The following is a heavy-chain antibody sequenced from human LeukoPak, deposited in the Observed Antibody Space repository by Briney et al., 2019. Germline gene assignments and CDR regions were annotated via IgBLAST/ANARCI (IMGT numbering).Heavy chain of an antibody. Sequence: GGSLRLSCAASGFTVSSNYMSWVRQAPGKGLEWVSSISTRGGTTNYADSVKGRFAISRDNSRNTLDLQMNSLRAEDSALYYCAKRKDNRWHATFDYWGQGTLVTVSS. CDR3: AKRKDNRWHATFDY. V-gene: IGHV3-23*01. CDR1: GFTVSSNY. CDR2: ISTRGGTT. D-gene: IGHD2-15*01. J-gene: IGHJ4*02.